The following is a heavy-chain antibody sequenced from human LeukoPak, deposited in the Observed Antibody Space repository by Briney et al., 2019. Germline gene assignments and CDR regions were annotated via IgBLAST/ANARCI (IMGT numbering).Heavy chain of an antibody. D-gene: IGHD3-22*01. Sequence: PSETLSLTCAVYGGSFSGYYWSWIRQPPGKGLEWIGEINHSGSTNYNPSLKSRVTISVDTSKNQFSLKLSSVTAADTAVYYCARVTYYYDSSGRLMKYYFDYWGQGTLVTVSS. CDR2: INHSGST. V-gene: IGHV4-34*01. J-gene: IGHJ4*02. CDR1: GGSFSGYY. CDR3: ARVTYYYDSSGRLMKYYFDY.